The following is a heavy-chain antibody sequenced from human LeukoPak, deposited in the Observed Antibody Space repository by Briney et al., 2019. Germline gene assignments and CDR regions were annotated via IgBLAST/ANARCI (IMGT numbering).Heavy chain of an antibody. J-gene: IGHJ4*02. D-gene: IGHD2-15*01. V-gene: IGHV3-7*01. CDR1: GVTFSSYW. Sequence: GGSLRLSCAASGVTFSSYWMSWVRQAPGKGLEWVANIKQDGSEKYYVDSVKGRFTISRDNAKNSLYLQMNSLRAEDTAVYYCARDLGYIVVVVAATPVYFDYWGQGTLVTVSS. CDR3: ARDLGYIVVVVAATPVYFDY. CDR2: IKQDGSEK.